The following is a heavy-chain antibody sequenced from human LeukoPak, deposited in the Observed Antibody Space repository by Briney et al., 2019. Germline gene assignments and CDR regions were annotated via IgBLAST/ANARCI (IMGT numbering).Heavy chain of an antibody. CDR1: GFTFSSYW. J-gene: IGHJ2*01. Sequence: HPGGSLRLSCAASGFTFSSYWMSWVRQAPGKGLEWVANINQVGSEKYYVDSVKGRFTISRDNGRSSLFLQVNSLRVEDTAVYYCARDRHGDTGDWSFDLWGRGTLVTVSS. CDR3: ARDRHGDTGDWSFDL. D-gene: IGHD4-17*01. CDR2: INQVGSEK. V-gene: IGHV3-7*01.